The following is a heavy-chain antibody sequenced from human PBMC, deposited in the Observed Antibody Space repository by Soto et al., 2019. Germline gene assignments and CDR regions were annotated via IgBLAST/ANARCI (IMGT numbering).Heavy chain of an antibody. Sequence: PSETLSLTCTVSGASITFGGYSWSWIRQTPGKGLEWIGYINHLETTFYNPSFESRLTLSIDRAKNQFSLKLHSMSAADRAVYFCARGGGSDSFDYWGQGMRVTVSS. CDR2: INHLETT. CDR3: ARGGGSDSFDY. V-gene: IGHV4-30-2*01. D-gene: IGHD1-26*01. CDR1: GASITFGGYS. J-gene: IGHJ4*02.